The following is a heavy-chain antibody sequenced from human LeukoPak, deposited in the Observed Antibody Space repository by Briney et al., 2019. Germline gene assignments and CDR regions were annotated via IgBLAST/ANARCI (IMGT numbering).Heavy chain of an antibody. CDR2: IYYSGST. Sequence: SETLSLTCTVSGGSISSSSYYWGWIRQPPGKGLEWIASIYYSGSTYYNPSLKSRVTISVDTSKNQFSLKLTSVTAADTAVYSCARQKGGVAGLKYYFDYWGQGTLVTVSS. CDR3: ARQKGGVAGLKYYFDY. CDR1: GGSISSSSYY. J-gene: IGHJ4*02. D-gene: IGHD6-19*01. V-gene: IGHV4-39*01.